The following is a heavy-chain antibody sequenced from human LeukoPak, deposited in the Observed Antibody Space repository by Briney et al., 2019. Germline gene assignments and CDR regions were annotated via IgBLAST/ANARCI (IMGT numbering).Heavy chain of an antibody. CDR1: GFTFSSYA. J-gene: IGHJ4*02. D-gene: IGHD5-18*01. V-gene: IGHV3-23*01. Sequence: GGSLRLSCAASGFTFSSYAMSWVRQAPGKGLEWVSAISGSGGSTYYADSVKGRFTISRDNAKNSLYLQMNSLRAEDTAVYYCARGEDTAMVHFDYWGQGTLVTVSS. CDR2: ISGSGGST. CDR3: ARGEDTAMVHFDY.